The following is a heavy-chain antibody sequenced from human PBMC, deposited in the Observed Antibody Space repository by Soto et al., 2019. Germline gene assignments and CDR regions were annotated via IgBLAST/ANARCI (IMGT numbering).Heavy chain of an antibody. J-gene: IGHJ4*02. CDR3: AKVFPAFREGITLFDS. Sequence: GGSLRLSCAASGFTLSSYAMSWVRQAPGKGLEWVSAISGGGNTYYADSVKGRFTISRDNSKSTLHLQMNSLRAEDTAVYYCAKVFPAFREGITLFDSGGQGPLAPVSP. CDR2: ISGGGNT. CDR1: GFTLSSYA. D-gene: IGHD3-10*01. V-gene: IGHV3-23*01.